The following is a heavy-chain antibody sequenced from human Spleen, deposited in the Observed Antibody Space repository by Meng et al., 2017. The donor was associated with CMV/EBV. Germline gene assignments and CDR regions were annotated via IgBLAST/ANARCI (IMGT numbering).Heavy chain of an antibody. V-gene: IGHV4-39*01. J-gene: IGHJ4*02. CDR3: AQEGQNFDY. CDR1: GGSISSSSYY. CDR2: IYYSGST. Sequence: LTGTVSGGSISSSSYYWGWIRQPPGKGLEWIGSIYYSGSTYYNPSLKSRVTISVDTSKNQFSLKLSSVTAADTAVYYCAQEGQNFDYWGQGTLVTVSS.